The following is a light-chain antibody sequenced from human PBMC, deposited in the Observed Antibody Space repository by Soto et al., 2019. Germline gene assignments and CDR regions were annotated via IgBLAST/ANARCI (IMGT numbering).Light chain of an antibody. CDR2: DAS. CDR1: QSISSW. V-gene: IGKV1-5*01. J-gene: IGKJ1*01. Sequence: DIQMTQSPSTLSASVGDRVTITCRASQSISSWLAWYQQKPGKAPKLLIYDASTLGSGVTSRFSGSGSGTECALTINRLQPDDFATYYCHQSNSYPWTFGQGPKVEIK. CDR3: HQSNSYPWT.